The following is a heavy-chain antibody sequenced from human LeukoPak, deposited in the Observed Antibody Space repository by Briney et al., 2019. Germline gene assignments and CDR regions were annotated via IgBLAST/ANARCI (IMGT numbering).Heavy chain of an antibody. Sequence: GGSLRLSCAASGFTFSSYAMSWVRQAPGKGLEWVSAISGSGGSTYYADSVKGRFTISGDNSKNTLYLQMNSLRAEDTAVYYCARVEAAGTWDYYYYMDVWGKGTTVTVSS. CDR3: ARVEAAGTWDYYYYMDV. CDR1: GFTFSSYA. J-gene: IGHJ6*03. CDR2: ISGSGGST. D-gene: IGHD6-13*01. V-gene: IGHV3-23*01.